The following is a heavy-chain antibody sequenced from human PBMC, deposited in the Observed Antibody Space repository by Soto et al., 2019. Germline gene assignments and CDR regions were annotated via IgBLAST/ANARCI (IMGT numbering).Heavy chain of an antibody. CDR1: EFTVGHNY. Sequence: GGSLRLSCAASEFTVGHNYMSWVRQAPGKGLQWVSIIYSGGSTYYADSVKGRFTISRDNSKNTLYLQMNSLRAEDTAIYYCAKGLIVGATDAFDIWGQGTMVTVSS. CDR3: AKGLIVGATDAFDI. CDR2: IYSGGST. V-gene: IGHV3-66*01. D-gene: IGHD1-26*01. J-gene: IGHJ3*02.